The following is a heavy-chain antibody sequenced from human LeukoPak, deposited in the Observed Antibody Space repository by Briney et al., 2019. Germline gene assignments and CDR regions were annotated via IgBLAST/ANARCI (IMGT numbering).Heavy chain of an antibody. CDR3: ARDHFYDSSGYKDY. Sequence: GGSLRLSCAASGFTFTNYAMSWVRQAPGKGLEWISAISGGGGSTYYADSVKGRFTISRDNSKNTLYLQMNSLRAEDTAVYYCARDHFYDSSGYKDYWGQGTLVTVSS. CDR2: ISGGGGST. V-gene: IGHV3-23*01. CDR1: GFTFTNYA. D-gene: IGHD3-22*01. J-gene: IGHJ4*02.